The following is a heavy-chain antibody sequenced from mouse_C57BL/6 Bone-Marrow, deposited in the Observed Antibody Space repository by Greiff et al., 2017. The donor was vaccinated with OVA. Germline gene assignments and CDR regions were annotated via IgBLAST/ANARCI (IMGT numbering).Heavy chain of an antibody. J-gene: IGHJ3*01. V-gene: IGHV1-26*01. Sequence: EVQLQQSGPELVKPGASVKISCKASGYTFTDYYMNWVKQSHGKSLEWIGDINPNNGGTSYNQKFKGKATLTVDKSSSTAYMELRSLTSEGSAVYYGARPYYGSSYDWFAYWGQGTLVTVSA. CDR1: GYTFTDYY. CDR3: ARPYYGSSYDWFAY. D-gene: IGHD1-1*01. CDR2: INPNNGGT.